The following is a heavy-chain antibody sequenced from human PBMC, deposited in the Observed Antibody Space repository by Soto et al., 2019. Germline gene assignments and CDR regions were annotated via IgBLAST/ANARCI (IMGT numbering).Heavy chain of an antibody. Sequence: QVQLQQWGAGLLKPSETLSLTCAVYGASFSSYYWSWIRQPPGKGLERIGEINHRGSTNYNPSLKSRVTISVDTSKNQFSLKLSSVTAADTAVYFCATNLYRGRPVADERRYYFEYWDQGTLVTVSS. CDR1: GASFSSYY. CDR3: ATNLYRGRPVADERRYYFEY. J-gene: IGHJ4*02. V-gene: IGHV4-34*01. D-gene: IGHD6-19*01. CDR2: INHRGST.